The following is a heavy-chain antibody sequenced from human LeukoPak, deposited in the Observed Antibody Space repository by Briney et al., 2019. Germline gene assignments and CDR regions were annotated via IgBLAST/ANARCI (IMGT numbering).Heavy chain of an antibody. CDR1: GFTFSSYS. CDR3: ARDRGYYYYYYMDV. J-gene: IGHJ6*03. Sequence: GGSLRLSCAASGFTFSSYSMNWVRQAPWKGLELDSYISSSSSTIYYADSVKGRFTISRDNAKNSLYLQMNSLRAEDTAVYYCARDRGYYYYYYMDVWGKGTTVTVSS. V-gene: IGHV3-48*01. CDR2: ISSSSSTI.